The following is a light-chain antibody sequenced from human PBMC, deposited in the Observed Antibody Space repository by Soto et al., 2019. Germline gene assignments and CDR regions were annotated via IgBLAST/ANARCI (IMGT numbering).Light chain of an antibody. CDR2: KAS. CDR3: QQSYSTPPT. CDR1: QTISSW. Sequence: DIQMTQSPSTLSASVGDRVTLTCRASQTISSWLAWYQQKPGKSPRLLIYKASTRTSGVPARFSGSGSGTDFTLTISSLQPEDFATYYCQQSYSTPPTFGGGTKVDIK. V-gene: IGKV1-5*03. J-gene: IGKJ4*01.